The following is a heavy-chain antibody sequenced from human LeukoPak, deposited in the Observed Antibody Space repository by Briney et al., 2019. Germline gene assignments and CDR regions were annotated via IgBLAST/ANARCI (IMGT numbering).Heavy chain of an antibody. J-gene: IGHJ4*02. V-gene: IGHV4-34*01. CDR3: ARRYFDWTPHDY. CDR1: GGSFSGYY. CDR2: INHSGST. Sequence: SETLSLTCAVYGGSFSGYYCSWLRQPPGKGLERIGEINHSGSTNYNPSLKSRVTISVDTSKNQFSLKLSSVTAADTAVYYCARRYFDWTPHDYWGQGTLVTVSS. D-gene: IGHD3-9*01.